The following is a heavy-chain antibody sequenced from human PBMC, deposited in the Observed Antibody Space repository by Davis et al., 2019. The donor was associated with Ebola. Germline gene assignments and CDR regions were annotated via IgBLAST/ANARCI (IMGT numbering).Heavy chain of an antibody. CDR1: GFTFSSYS. Sequence: PGGSLRLSCAASGFTFSSYSMNWVRQAPGKGLEWVSSISSSSSYIYYADSVKGRFTISRDNAKNSLYLQMNSLRAEDTAVYYCASDAGATLWGYFDLWGRGTLVTVSS. V-gene: IGHV3-21*01. CDR2: ISSSSSYI. D-gene: IGHD1-26*01. CDR3: ASDAGATLWGYFDL. J-gene: IGHJ2*01.